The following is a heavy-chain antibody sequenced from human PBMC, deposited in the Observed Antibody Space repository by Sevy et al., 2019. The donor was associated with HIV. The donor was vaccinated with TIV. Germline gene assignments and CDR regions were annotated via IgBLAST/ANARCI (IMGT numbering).Heavy chain of an antibody. CDR3: ARDRVRYSSGRPLDY. CDR2: ITSDGSST. D-gene: IGHD6-19*01. J-gene: IGHJ4*02. Sequence: GGSLRLSCAASRFTFSSYWMHWVRQAPGKGLVWVSRITSDGSSTSYADSVKGRFTISRDNAKNTLYLQMNSLRAEDTAVYYCARDRVRYSSGRPLDYWGQGTLVTVSS. CDR1: RFTFSSYW. V-gene: IGHV3-74*01.